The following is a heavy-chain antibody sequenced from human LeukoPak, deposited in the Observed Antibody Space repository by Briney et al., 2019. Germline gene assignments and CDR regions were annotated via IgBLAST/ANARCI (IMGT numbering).Heavy chain of an antibody. D-gene: IGHD6-19*01. Sequence: SETLSLTCTVSGGSISSGSYYWSWIRQPAGKGLEWIGRIYTSGSTNYNPSLKSRVTISVDTSKNQFSLKLSSVTAADTAVYYCARVGAVAGTIIYYFDYWGQGTLVTVSS. CDR2: IYTSGST. CDR1: GGSISSGSYY. CDR3: ARVGAVAGTIIYYFDY. J-gene: IGHJ4*02. V-gene: IGHV4-61*02.